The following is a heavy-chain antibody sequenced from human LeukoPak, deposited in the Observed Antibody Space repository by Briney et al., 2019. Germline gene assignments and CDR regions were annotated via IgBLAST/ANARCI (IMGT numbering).Heavy chain of an antibody. CDR3: ARHSYYYDSSAYYYYFDY. D-gene: IGHD3-22*01. CDR2: IYTSGST. Sequence: PSETLSLTCTVSGGSISSGSYYWSWIQQPAGKGLEWIGRIYTSGSTNYSPSLQSRVSISVDASENQFSLKLSSVTAADTAVYYCARHSYYYDSSAYYYYFDYWGQGTLVTVSS. J-gene: IGHJ4*02. V-gene: IGHV4-61*02. CDR1: GGSISSGSYY.